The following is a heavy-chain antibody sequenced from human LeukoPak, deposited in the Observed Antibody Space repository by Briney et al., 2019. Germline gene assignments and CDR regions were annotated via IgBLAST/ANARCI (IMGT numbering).Heavy chain of an antibody. CDR1: GFTVSSNY. Sequence: PGGSLRLSCAASGFTVSSNYMSWVRQAPGKGLEWVSVIYSGGSTYYADSVKGRFTISRDNSKNTLYLQMNSPRAEDTAVYYCARARPHWGYYMDVWGKGTTVTISS. CDR2: IYSGGST. V-gene: IGHV3-53*01. D-gene: IGHD7-27*01. J-gene: IGHJ6*03. CDR3: ARARPHWGYYMDV.